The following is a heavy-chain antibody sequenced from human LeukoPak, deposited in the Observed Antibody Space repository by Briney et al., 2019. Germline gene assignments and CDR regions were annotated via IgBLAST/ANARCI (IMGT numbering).Heavy chain of an antibody. V-gene: IGHV5-51*01. D-gene: IGHD3-16*01. Sequence: PGESLNIYCQGSGYSFPSEFIGWVRQMPGKGLEWMGIIYPGDSDTRYSPSFQGQVTISADKSISTAYLQWSSLKPSDTAMYYCAGMADLHGDYGIHDYRGQGTLVTVSS. CDR2: IYPGDSDT. CDR3: AGMADLHGDYGIHDY. J-gene: IGHJ4*02. CDR1: GYSFPSEF.